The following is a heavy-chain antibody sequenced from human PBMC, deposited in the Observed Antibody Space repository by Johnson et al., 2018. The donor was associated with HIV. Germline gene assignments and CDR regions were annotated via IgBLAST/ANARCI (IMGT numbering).Heavy chain of an antibody. CDR2: IRYDGSNK. CDR1: GFTFSSYG. CDR3: AKNHFDSSALEAFDI. J-gene: IGHJ3*02. D-gene: IGHD3-22*01. Sequence: VQLVESGGGVVQPGGSLRLSCAASGFTFSSYGMHWVRQAPSKGLEWVAFIRYDGSNKYYADSVKGRFTISRDNSKNTLFLQMNSLRAEDTAAYFCAKNHFDSSALEAFDIWGQGTMVTVSS. V-gene: IGHV3-30*02.